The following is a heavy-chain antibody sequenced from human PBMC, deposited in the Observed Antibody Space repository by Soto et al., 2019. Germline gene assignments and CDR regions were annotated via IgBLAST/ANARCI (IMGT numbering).Heavy chain of an antibody. CDR2: IVVGSGNT. D-gene: IGHD6-13*01. CDR1: GFTFTSSA. Sequence: SVKVSCKASGFTFTSSAVQWVRQARGQRLEWTGWIVVGSGNTNYAQKFQERVTITRDMSTSTAYMELSSLRSEDTAVYYCAAEGRYSRHSDYGMDVWGQGTTVTVSS. J-gene: IGHJ6*02. CDR3: AAEGRYSRHSDYGMDV. V-gene: IGHV1-58*01.